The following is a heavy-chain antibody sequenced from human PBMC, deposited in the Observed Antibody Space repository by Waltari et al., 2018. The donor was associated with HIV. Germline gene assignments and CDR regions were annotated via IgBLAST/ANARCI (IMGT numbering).Heavy chain of an antibody. Sequence: QVQLQESGPGLVKPSQTLSLTCTVSGGSISSGSYYWSWIRQPAGKGLEWIGRIYTSGSTNYNPSRKSRVTISVDTSKNQFSLKLSSVTAADTAVYYCAREGIAVAEGLGWCDPWGQGTLVTVSS. CDR1: GGSISSGSYY. CDR2: IYTSGST. V-gene: IGHV4-61*02. D-gene: IGHD6-19*01. J-gene: IGHJ5*02. CDR3: AREGIAVAEGLGWCDP.